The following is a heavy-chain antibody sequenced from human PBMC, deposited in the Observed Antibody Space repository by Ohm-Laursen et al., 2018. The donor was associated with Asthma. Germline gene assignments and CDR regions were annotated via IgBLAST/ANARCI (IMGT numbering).Heavy chain of an antibody. CDR3: ARDEIGFCSGGSCYPRY. Sequence: SSLRLSCSASGFTFSNYAINWVRQPPGKGLEWVGVILYDGSYKYYADSVKGRFTISRDNSKNTLYLQMDSLRAEDTAVYYCARDEIGFCSGGSCYPRYWGQGTLVTVSS. CDR2: ILYDGSYK. CDR1: GFTFSNYA. J-gene: IGHJ4*02. D-gene: IGHD2-15*01. V-gene: IGHV3-30*03.